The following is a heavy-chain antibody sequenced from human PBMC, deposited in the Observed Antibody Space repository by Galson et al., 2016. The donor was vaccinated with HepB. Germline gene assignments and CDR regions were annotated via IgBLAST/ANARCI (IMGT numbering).Heavy chain of an antibody. Sequence: CAISGDSVSSHSAVWNWIRHSPSRGLEWLGRTYYRSRWYNDYATSVKGRITINGDTSKNQFSLQLTSVTPEDTAMYFCARDPQHVVEEGFDYWGQGTLVTVSS. CDR1: GDSVSSHSAV. V-gene: IGHV6-1*01. CDR2: TYYRSRWYN. J-gene: IGHJ4*02. CDR3: ARDPQHVVEEGFDY. D-gene: IGHD2-21*01.